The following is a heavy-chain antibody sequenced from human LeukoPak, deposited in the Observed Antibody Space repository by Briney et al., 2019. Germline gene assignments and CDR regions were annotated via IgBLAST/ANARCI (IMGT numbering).Heavy chain of an antibody. CDR1: GGSISSYY. CDR2: IYTSGST. D-gene: IGHD3-10*01. CDR3: ARGGALLWFGELLYGNWFDP. J-gene: IGHJ5*02. V-gene: IGHV4-4*07. Sequence: SETLSLTCTVSGGSISSYYWSWIRQPAGKGLEWIGRIYTSGSTNYNPSLKSRVTMSVDTSKNQFSLKLSSVTAADTAVYYCARGGALLWFGELLYGNWFDPWGQGTLVTVSS.